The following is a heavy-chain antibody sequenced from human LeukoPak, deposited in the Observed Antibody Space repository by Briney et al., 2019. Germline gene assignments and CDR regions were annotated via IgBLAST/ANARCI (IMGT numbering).Heavy chain of an antibody. CDR2: ISGSSTYI. CDR3: ARSSGYGVADS. CDR1: GFTFSTYS. J-gene: IGHJ4*02. V-gene: IGHV3-21*06. D-gene: IGHD6-25*01. Sequence: PGGSLRLSCAASGFTFSTYSMNWVRQAPGKGLEWVSSISGSSTYIYYADSVKGRFTISRDSATNSLSLQMSSLRAEDTAVYYCARSSGYGVADSWGQGTLVTVSS.